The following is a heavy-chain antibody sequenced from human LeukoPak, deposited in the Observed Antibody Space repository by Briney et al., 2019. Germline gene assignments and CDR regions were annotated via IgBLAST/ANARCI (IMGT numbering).Heavy chain of an antibody. D-gene: IGHD1-26*01. CDR3: AKDQSTGDYYYYMDF. CDR2: ISWNSGKI. Sequence: PGGSLRLSCAASGFAFCDYAMHWGRQAPGKGLEWVSGISWNSGKIGYADSVKGRVTISRDNAKNSLYLQMNSLRAEDTALYYCAKDQSTGDYYYYMDFWGKGTTVTVSS. V-gene: IGHV3-9*01. J-gene: IGHJ6*03. CDR1: GFAFCDYA.